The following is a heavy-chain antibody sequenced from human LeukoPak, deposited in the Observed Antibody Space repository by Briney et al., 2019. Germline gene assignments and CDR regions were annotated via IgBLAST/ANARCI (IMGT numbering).Heavy chain of an antibody. CDR2: IKQDGREK. J-gene: IGHJ4*02. CDR3: ASCGGDCYRGIGLL. CDR1: GFTFNRYW. Sequence: SGGSLRLSCVASGFTFNRYWMTWVRQAPGKGLEGVANIKQDGREKYYVDSVKGRFTIPRDNAKNSLYLQMNSLSGEDTRVYYCASCGGDCYRGIGLLWGQGTLVTVSS. D-gene: IGHD2-21*02. V-gene: IGHV3-7*01.